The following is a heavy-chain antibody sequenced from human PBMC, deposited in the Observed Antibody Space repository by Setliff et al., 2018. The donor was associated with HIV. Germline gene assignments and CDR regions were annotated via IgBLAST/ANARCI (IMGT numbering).Heavy chain of an antibody. Sequence: PSETLSLTCTVSGGSISSGSYYWSWIRQPAGKGLEWIGHIYTSGSTNYNPSPKSRVTISVDTSKNQFSLKLSSVTAADTAVYYCARDRFDTVFGVVAYYFYYMDVWGKGTTVTVSS. CDR2: IYTSGST. J-gene: IGHJ6*03. D-gene: IGHD3-3*01. V-gene: IGHV4-61*09. CDR3: ARDRFDTVFGVVAYYFYYMDV. CDR1: GGSISSGSYY.